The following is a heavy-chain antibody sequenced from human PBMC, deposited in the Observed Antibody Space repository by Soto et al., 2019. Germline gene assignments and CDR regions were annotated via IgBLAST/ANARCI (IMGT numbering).Heavy chain of an antibody. CDR2: MYYSGST. CDR3: ARDRAGSSSWYWFDP. D-gene: IGHD6-13*01. CDR1: VGSIGNYY. Sequence: QVQLQESGPGLVKPSETLSLTCTVSVGSIGNYYWNWIRQPPGKRLEWIGYMYYSGSTNYNPSLKSRATISIDPSKKQFSLKLRSVTAADTAVYYCARDRAGSSSWYWFDPWGQGTLVTVSS. J-gene: IGHJ5*02. V-gene: IGHV4-59*01.